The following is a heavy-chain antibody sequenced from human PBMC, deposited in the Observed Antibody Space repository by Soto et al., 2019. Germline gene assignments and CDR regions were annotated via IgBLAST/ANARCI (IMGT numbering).Heavy chain of an antibody. CDR3: TRAISGGPFDY. Sequence: GGSLRLSCAASGFIFSTYSMNWVRQTPGKGLEWVSSISRSSDHMYYADSVRGRFTISRDNAKNSLFLQMNSLRAEDTAVYYCTRAISGGPFDYWGQGALVT. V-gene: IGHV3-21*01. D-gene: IGHD2-15*01. J-gene: IGHJ4*02. CDR2: ISRSSDHM. CDR1: GFIFSTYS.